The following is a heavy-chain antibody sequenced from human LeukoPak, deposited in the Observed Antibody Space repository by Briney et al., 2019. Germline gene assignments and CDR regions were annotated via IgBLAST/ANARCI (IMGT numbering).Heavy chain of an antibody. CDR3: ARKYGGNYPIDY. CDR2: IYYSGST. Sequence: SETLSLTCTVSGGSISSGGYYWGWIRQHPGKGLEWIGYIYYSGSTYYNPSLKSRVTISVDTSKNQFSLKLSSVTAADTAVYYCARKYGGNYPIDYWGQGTLVTVSS. J-gene: IGHJ4*02. D-gene: IGHD4-23*01. CDR1: GGSISSGGYY. V-gene: IGHV4-31*03.